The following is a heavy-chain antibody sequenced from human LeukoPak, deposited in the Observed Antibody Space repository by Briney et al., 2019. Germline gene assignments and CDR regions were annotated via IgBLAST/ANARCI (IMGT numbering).Heavy chain of an antibody. CDR3: AREHLGYCSSTSCYGAY. V-gene: IGHV3-53*01. D-gene: IGHD2-2*01. CDR1: GFTVSSNY. Sequence: GGSLRLSCAASGFTVSSNYMGWVRQAPGKGLEWVSVIYSGGSTYYADSVKGRLTISRDNSKNTLYLQMNSLRAEDTAVYYCAREHLGYCSSTSCYGAYWGQGTLVTVSS. CDR2: IYSGGST. J-gene: IGHJ4*02.